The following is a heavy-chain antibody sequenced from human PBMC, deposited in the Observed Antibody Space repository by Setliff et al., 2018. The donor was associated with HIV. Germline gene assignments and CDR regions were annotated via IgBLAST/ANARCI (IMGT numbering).Heavy chain of an antibody. Sequence: GASVKVSCKASGYIFTHYFVHWVRQAPGQGLEWMGRINPNSGGANNAQKFQGGVTMTRDTSISTASMELSRLRSDDTAAYYCARGTRVGANDAFDVWGQGTMVTVSS. CDR2: INPNSGGA. CDR3: ARGTRVGANDAFDV. CDR1: GYIFTHYF. J-gene: IGHJ3*01. V-gene: IGHV1-2*06. D-gene: IGHD1-26*01.